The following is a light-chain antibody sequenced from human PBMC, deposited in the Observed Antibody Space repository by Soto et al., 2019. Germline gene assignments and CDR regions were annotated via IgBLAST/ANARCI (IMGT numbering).Light chain of an antibody. J-gene: IGLJ2*01. CDR2: DVS. V-gene: IGLV2-14*03. CDR1: SSDVGGYHY. CDR3: SSYTITNTLV. Sequence: QSALTQPASVSGSPGQSITISFTGTSSDVGGYHYVSWFQHHPGKAPKLLIYDVSNRPSGVSDRFSGSKSGNTASLTISGLQAEDEADYYCSSYTITNTLVFGGGTKVTVL.